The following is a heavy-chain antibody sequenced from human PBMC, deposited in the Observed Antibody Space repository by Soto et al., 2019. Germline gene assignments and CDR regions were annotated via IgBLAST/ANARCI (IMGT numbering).Heavy chain of an antibody. CDR3: ARGGGSLNY. J-gene: IGHJ4*02. Sequence: DVHLVESGGGLVKLGGSLRLSCEASGFTFSVSAMNWVRQAPGKGLEWVSSINGGSTSVHYADSVKGRFTISRDNANNSLSLQLNNLRVEDTAVYYCARGGGSLNYWGQGTLVSVSS. V-gene: IGHV3-21*01. CDR2: INGGSTSV. D-gene: IGHD2-15*01. CDR1: GFTFSVSA.